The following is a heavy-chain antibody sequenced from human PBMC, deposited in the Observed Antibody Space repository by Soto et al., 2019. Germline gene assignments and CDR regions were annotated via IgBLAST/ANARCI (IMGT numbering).Heavy chain of an antibody. CDR2: IYHSGST. J-gene: IGHJ4*02. Sequence: SETLSLTCTVSGGSVSSGGYSWSWIRQPPGKGLEWIGYIYHSGSTYYNPSLKSRVTISVDRSKNQFSLKLSSVTAADTAVYYCAAGGGLPRYYWGQGTLVTVSS. V-gene: IGHV4-30-2*01. CDR3: AAGGGLPRYY. D-gene: IGHD5-12*01. CDR1: GGSVSSGGYS.